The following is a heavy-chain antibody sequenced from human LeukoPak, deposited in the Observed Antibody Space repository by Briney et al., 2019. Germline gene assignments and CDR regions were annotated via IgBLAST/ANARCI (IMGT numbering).Heavy chain of an antibody. V-gene: IGHV4-31*03. Sequence: PSETLSLTCTVSGDSLSSGGYYWSWIRQHPGKGLEWIGCIYYTGTTYYNTSLQSRVTISVDTSKNQISLKLSSVTAADTAVYYCARGSSEDYYYYMDVWGKGTTVTVSS. D-gene: IGHD6-6*01. J-gene: IGHJ6*03. CDR2: IYYTGTT. CDR1: GDSLSSGGYY. CDR3: ARGSSEDYYYYMDV.